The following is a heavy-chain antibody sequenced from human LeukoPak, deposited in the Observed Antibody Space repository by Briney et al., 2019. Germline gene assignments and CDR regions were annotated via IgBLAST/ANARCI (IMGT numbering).Heavy chain of an antibody. V-gene: IGHV3-74*01. Sequence: GGSLRLSCAASGFTFSSYWMHWVRQAPGKGLVWVSRINSDGSSTSYADSVKGRFTISRDNAKNTLYLQMNSLRAEDTAVYYCARGPRLWIQLSHYPYYYGMDVWGQGTTVTVSS. CDR3: ARGPRLWIQLSHYPYYYGMDV. CDR1: GFTFSSYW. CDR2: INSDGSST. D-gene: IGHD5-18*01. J-gene: IGHJ6*02.